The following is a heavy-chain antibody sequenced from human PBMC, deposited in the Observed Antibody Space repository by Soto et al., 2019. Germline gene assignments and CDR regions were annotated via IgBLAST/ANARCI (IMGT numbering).Heavy chain of an antibody. V-gene: IGHV3-23*01. CDR3: AKSYEFRLYYGMDV. J-gene: IGHJ6*02. CDR1: GFTFSSYA. Sequence: GGSLRLSCAASGFTFSSYAMSWVRQAPGKGLEWVSAISGSGGSTYYTDSVKGRFTISRDNSKNTLYLQMNSLRAEDTAVYYCAKSYEFRLYYGMDVWGQGTTVTVSS. CDR2: ISGSGGST. D-gene: IGHD1-26*01.